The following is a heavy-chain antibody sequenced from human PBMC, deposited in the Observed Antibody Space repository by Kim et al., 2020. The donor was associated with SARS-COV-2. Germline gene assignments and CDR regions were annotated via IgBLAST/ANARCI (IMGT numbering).Heavy chain of an antibody. CDR3: ARDQIDYYDSSGYYYKPYYYGMDV. V-gene: IGHV3-33*01. D-gene: IGHD3-22*01. Sequence: GGSLRLSCAASGFTFSSYGMHWVRQAPGKGLEWVAVIWYDGSNKYYADSVKGRFTISRDNSKNTLYLQMNSLRAEDTAVYYCARDQIDYYDSSGYYYKPYYYGMDVWGQGTTVTVSS. CDR2: IWYDGSNK. CDR1: GFTFSSYG. J-gene: IGHJ6*02.